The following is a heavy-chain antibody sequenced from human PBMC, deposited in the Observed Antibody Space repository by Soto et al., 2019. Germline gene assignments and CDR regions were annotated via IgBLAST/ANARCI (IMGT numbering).Heavy chain of an antibody. Sequence: QVQLVQSGAEVKKPGASVKVSCKASGGTFSSYTSSWVRQAPGQGLEWMGRIIPILGIANYAQKFQGRVRITADKSTSTAYMELSSLRSADTAVYYRARDPGGVNGDYYFDYWGQGTLVTVSS. D-gene: IGHD4-17*01. J-gene: IGHJ4*02. CDR3: ARDPGGVNGDYYFDY. CDR2: IIPILGIA. V-gene: IGHV1-69*08. CDR1: GGTFSSYT.